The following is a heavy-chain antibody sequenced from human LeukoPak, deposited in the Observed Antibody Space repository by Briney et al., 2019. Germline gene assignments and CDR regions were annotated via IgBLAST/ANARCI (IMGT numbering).Heavy chain of an antibody. V-gene: IGHV4-59*08. Sequence: SETLSLTCTVSGGSISSYYWSWIRQPPGKGLEWIGYIYYSGSTNYNPSLKSRVTISVDTSKNQFSLKLSSVTAVDTAVYYCARNVDIVATTPTNWFDPWGQGTLVTVSS. J-gene: IGHJ5*02. CDR3: ARNVDIVATTPTNWFDP. D-gene: IGHD5-12*01. CDR2: IYYSGST. CDR1: GGSISSYY.